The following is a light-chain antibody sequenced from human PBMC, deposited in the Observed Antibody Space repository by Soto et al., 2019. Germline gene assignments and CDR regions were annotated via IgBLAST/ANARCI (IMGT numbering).Light chain of an antibody. CDR2: AAS. Sequence: DIQMTQSPSSLSASIGDRVTITCRSSQVITNDLGWYQQKPGKAPKRLIYAASTLQSGVPSRFSGSGSGTEFTLTISSLQPEDSATYYCLQPNTYPWTFGQGTKVEIK. CDR3: LQPNTYPWT. V-gene: IGKV1-17*01. J-gene: IGKJ1*01. CDR1: QVITND.